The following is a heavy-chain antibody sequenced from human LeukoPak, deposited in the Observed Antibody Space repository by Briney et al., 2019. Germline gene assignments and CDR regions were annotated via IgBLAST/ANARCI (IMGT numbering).Heavy chain of an antibody. D-gene: IGHD1-26*01. CDR2: IYTSGST. J-gene: IGHJ3*02. Sequence: PSQTLSLTCTVSGGSISSGSHYWSWIRQPAGKGLEWIGRIYTSGSTNYNPSLKSRVTISVDTSKNQFSLKLSSVTAADTAVYYCARDPGGPIWGQGTMVTVSS. V-gene: IGHV4-61*02. CDR1: GGSISSGSHY. CDR3: ARDPGGPI.